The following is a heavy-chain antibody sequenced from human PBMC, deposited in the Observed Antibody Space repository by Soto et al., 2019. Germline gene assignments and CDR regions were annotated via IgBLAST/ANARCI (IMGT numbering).Heavy chain of an antibody. D-gene: IGHD1-26*01. J-gene: IGHJ4*02. CDR3: ARVPQSAATVSFDY. Sequence: SETLSLTCTVSGDSISRGGYYWSWIRQPPGKGLEWIGYIYYSGSTNYNPSLKSRVTISVDTSKNQFSLKLSSVTAADTAVYYCARVPQSAATVSFDYWGQGTLVTVSS. CDR1: GDSISRGGYY. CDR2: IYYSGST. V-gene: IGHV4-61*08.